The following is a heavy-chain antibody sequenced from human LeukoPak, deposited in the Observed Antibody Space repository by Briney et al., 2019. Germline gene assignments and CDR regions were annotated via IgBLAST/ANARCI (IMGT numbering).Heavy chain of an antibody. CDR2: IYYSGST. J-gene: IGHJ4*02. CDR1: GGSISSYY. V-gene: IGHV4-59*12. Sequence: SETLSLTCTVSGGSISSYYWSWIRQPPGKGLEWIGSIYYSGSTYYNPSLKSRVTISVDTSKNQFSLKLSSVTAADTAVYYCARDSGYSGYDWGYYFDYWGQGTLVTVSS. D-gene: IGHD5-12*01. CDR3: ARDSGYSGYDWGYYFDY.